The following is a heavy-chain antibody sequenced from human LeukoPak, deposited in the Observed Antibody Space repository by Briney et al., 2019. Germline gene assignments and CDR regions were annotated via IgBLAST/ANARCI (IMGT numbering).Heavy chain of an antibody. CDR2: ISGDGVST. J-gene: IGHJ4*02. Sequence: PGGSLRLSCVASGLPIADFAMHWVRQAPGKGLEWVSLISGDGVSTFYADSVKGRFSISRDNSKNSLSLEMNSQRTEDTAMYYCARESGKFDYWGQGTLVAVSS. CDR3: ARESGKFDY. CDR1: GLPIADFA. V-gene: IGHV3-43*02.